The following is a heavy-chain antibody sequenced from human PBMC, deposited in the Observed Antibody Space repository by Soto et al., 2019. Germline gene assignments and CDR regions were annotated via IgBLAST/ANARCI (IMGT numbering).Heavy chain of an antibody. V-gene: IGHV3-7*05. CDR2: INRDGSKK. CDR3: ARDVSPGSSSLYLDAFDI. Sequence: EVQLLESGGDLVQPGGSLRLSCAASGFTLSAYWMTWVRQAPGKGLEWVANINRDGSKKSYLDSVRGRFTISRDNVGNSLYLQMDSLRADDTALYYCARDVSPGSSSLYLDAFDIWGQGTMATVSS. CDR1: GFTLSAYW. D-gene: IGHD6-13*01. J-gene: IGHJ3*02.